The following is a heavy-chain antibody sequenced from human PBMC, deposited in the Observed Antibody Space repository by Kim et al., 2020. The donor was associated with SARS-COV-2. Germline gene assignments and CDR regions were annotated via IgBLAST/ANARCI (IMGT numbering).Heavy chain of an antibody. Sequence: GGSLRLSCAASGFTFNSYATSWVRQAPGKGLEWVSTISGSGGSTYYADSVKGRFTISRDNSKNTLYLQMNSLRAEDTAVYYCATPYSSSWFHYFDYWGQGTLVTVSS. CDR2: ISGSGGST. CDR1: GFTFNSYA. D-gene: IGHD6-13*01. V-gene: IGHV3-23*01. J-gene: IGHJ4*02. CDR3: ATPYSSSWFHYFDY.